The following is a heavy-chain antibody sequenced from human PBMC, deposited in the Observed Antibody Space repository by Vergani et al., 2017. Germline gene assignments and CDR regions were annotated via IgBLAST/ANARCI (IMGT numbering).Heavy chain of an antibody. CDR1: GGSINSHNYY. CDR3: ARGSCRGGSCYKPRFDY. Sequence: QVQLQESGPGLVKPSQTLSLTCTVSGGSINSHNYYWSWIRQPAGKGLEWIGRIHTSGSTNYNPSLKSRVTMSEDTSKNQFSLNLTSVTAADTAVYFCARGSCRGGSCYKPRFDYWGPGILVTVSS. V-gene: IGHV4-61*02. D-gene: IGHD2-15*01. J-gene: IGHJ4*02. CDR2: IHTSGST.